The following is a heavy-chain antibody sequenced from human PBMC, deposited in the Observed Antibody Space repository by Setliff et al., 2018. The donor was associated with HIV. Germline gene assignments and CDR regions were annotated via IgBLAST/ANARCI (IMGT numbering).Heavy chain of an antibody. Sequence: ASVKVSCKASGYTFTSYAMHWVRQAPGQRLEWMGWINAGNGNTKYSQKFQGRVTITRDTSASTAYMELSSLRSEDTAVYYCARDYGSGSYYPYWGQGKLVTVSS. CDR3: ARDYGSGSYYPY. CDR2: INAGNGNT. V-gene: IGHV1-3*01. D-gene: IGHD3-10*01. J-gene: IGHJ4*02. CDR1: GYTFTSYA.